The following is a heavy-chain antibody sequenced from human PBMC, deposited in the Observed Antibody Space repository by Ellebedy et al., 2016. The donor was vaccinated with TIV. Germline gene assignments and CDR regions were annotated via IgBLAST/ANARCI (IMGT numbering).Heavy chain of an antibody. J-gene: IGHJ4*02. Sequence: SGPTLVKPTQTLTLTCTFSGFSLTTSGMCVHWIRQPPGKALEWLARIDWEDDKFYSTSLKSRLTISKDTSKSQVVFTMTNMDPLDTATYFCARSSSELSLYADYWGQGTLVTVSS. V-gene: IGHV2-70*17. CDR3: ARSSSELSLYADY. CDR2: IDWEDDK. D-gene: IGHD3-16*02. CDR1: GFSLTTSGMC.